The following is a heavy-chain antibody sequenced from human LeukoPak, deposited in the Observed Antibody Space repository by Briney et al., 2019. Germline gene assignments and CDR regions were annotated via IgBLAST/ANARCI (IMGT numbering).Heavy chain of an antibody. CDR3: ARDPGYSLTFYYMDV. Sequence: QSGGSLRLSCAASGFTFSNYWMTWVRQAPGKGLEWVANINQDGSDKFYVDSVKGRFTISRDNAKNSLYLQMNNLRADDTAIYYCARDPGYSLTFYYMDVWGTGTTVTISS. CDR2: INQDGSDK. CDR1: GFTFSNYW. J-gene: IGHJ6*03. V-gene: IGHV3-7*01. D-gene: IGHD6-13*01.